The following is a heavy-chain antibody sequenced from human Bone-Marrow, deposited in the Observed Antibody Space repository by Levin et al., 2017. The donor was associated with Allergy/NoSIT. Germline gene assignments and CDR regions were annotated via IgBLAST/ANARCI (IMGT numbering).Heavy chain of an antibody. CDR2: ISDDGDNT. CDR3: AKDRGDDSGDYDYTFDI. V-gene: IGHV3-30*18. J-gene: IGHJ3*02. Sequence: LAGGSLRLSCAASGFTFSRYGMHWVRQAPGKGLEWVAVISDDGDNTYYADSVKGRFTISRDRSKNTLYLQMISLRPDDTAVYYCAKDRGDDSGDYDYTFDIWGQGTMVAVSS. CDR1: GFTFSRYG. D-gene: IGHD4-17*01.